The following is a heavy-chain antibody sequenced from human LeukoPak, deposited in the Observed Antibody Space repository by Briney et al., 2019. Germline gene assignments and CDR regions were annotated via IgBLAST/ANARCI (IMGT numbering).Heavy chain of an antibody. CDR3: ARNPQSKYSGSYLDY. V-gene: IGHV1-46*03. CDR1: GYTFTSYY. J-gene: IGHJ4*02. Sequence: ASVKVSCKASGYTFTSYYMHWVRQAPGQGLEWRGMINPSGGSTSYAQKFQGRVTMTRDTSTSTVYMELSSLRSEDTAVYYCARNPQSKYSGSYLDYWGQGTLVTVSS. CDR2: INPSGGST. D-gene: IGHD1-26*01.